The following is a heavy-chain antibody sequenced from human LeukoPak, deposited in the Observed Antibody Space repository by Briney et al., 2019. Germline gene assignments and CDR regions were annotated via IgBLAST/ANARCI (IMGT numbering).Heavy chain of an antibody. D-gene: IGHD5-24*01. CDR2: IYYSGST. V-gene: IGHV4-31*03. CDR1: GGSISSGGYY. CDR3: AREGVEMATTIFDY. Sequence: PSQTLSLTCTVSGGSISSGGYYWSWIRQHPGNGLEWIGYIYYSGSTYYNPSLKSRVTISVDTSKNQFSLKLSSVTAADTAVYYCAREGVEMATTIFDYWGQGTLVTVSS. J-gene: IGHJ4*02.